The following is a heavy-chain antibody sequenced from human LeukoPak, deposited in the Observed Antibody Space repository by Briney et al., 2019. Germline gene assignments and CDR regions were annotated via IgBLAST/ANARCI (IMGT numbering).Heavy chain of an antibody. V-gene: IGHV1-69*04. CDR3: ARGRPSYYDSSGYGFYY. CDR2: IIPILGIA. CDR1: GGTFSSYA. D-gene: IGHD3-22*01. Sequence: SVKVSCKASGGTFSSYAISWVRQAPGQGLEWMGRIIPILGIANYAQKFQGRVTITADKSTSTAYMELSSLRSEDTAVYYCARGRPSYYDSSGYGFYYWGQGTLATVSS. J-gene: IGHJ4*02.